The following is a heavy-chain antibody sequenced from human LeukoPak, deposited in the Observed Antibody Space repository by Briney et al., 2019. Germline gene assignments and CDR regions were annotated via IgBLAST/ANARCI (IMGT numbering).Heavy chain of an antibody. V-gene: IGHV3-30*18. CDR2: ISYDGSNK. CDR1: GFTFSSYG. Sequence: GGSLRLSRAASGFTFSSYGMHWVRQAPGKGLEWVAVISYDGSNKYYADSVKGRFTISRDNSKNTLYLQMNSLRAEDTAVYYCAKDAHSSGWYRFGRSYYFDYWGQGTLVTVSS. CDR3: AKDAHSSGWYRFGRSYYFDY. D-gene: IGHD6-19*01. J-gene: IGHJ4*02.